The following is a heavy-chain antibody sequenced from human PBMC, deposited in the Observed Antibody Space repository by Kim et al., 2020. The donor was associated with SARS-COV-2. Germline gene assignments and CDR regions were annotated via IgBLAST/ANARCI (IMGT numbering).Heavy chain of an antibody. Sequence: GGSLRLSCAASGFTFSSYSMNWVRQAPGKGLEWVSYISSSSSTIYYADSVKGRFTISRDNAKNSLYLQMNSLRDEDTAVYYCARPHSGSYSYYFDYWGQGTLVTVSS. CDR3: ARPHSGSYSYYFDY. CDR2: ISSSSSTI. CDR1: GFTFSSYS. D-gene: IGHD1-26*01. V-gene: IGHV3-48*02. J-gene: IGHJ4*02.